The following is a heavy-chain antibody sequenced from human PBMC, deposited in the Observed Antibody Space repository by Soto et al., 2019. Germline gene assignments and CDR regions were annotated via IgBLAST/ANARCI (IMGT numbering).Heavy chain of an antibody. CDR3: ARVEFWGLDDLYGMDV. CDR1: GYTFTSYG. V-gene: IGHV1-18*01. D-gene: IGHD3-16*01. CDR2: ISAYNGNT. J-gene: IGHJ6*02. Sequence: QVQLVQSGAEVKKPGASVKVSCKASGYTFTSYGISWVRQAPGQGLEWMGWISAYNGNTNYAQKLQGRVTMTTDTSTSTANMELSSLRSDGTAVYYCARVEFWGLDDLYGMDVWGQGTTVTFSS.